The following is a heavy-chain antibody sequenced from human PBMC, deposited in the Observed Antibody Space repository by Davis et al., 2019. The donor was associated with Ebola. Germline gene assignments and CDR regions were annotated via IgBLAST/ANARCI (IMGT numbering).Heavy chain of an antibody. Sequence: PGGSLRLSCATSGFTFSDHYMDWVRQAPGKGLEWVGRIRNRANSYTTEYAASVKGRFTFSRDDSKNSLYLQMNSLKTEDTAVYYCARALLGNDDHYRRPLDIWGRGTMVTVS. V-gene: IGHV3-72*01. CDR2: IRNRANSYTT. CDR3: ARALLGNDDHYRRPLDI. CDR1: GFTFSDHY. J-gene: IGHJ3*02. D-gene: IGHD1-1*01.